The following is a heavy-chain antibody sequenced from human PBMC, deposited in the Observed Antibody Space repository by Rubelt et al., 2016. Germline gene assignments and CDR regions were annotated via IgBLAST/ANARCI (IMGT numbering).Heavy chain of an antibody. J-gene: IGHJ4*02. Sequence: QVQLVESGGGVVQPGRSLRLSCAASGFTFSSYAMHWVRQAPGKGLEWVAVISYDGNNKYYADSVNGRFTIARDDSKNTMYLQRNSLRAEDTAVYYCARGWGQTRGPSDYWGQGTLVTVSS. D-gene: IGHD3-10*01. CDR3: ARGWGQTRGPSDY. V-gene: IGHV3-30*04. CDR1: GFTFSSYA. CDR2: ISYDGNNK.